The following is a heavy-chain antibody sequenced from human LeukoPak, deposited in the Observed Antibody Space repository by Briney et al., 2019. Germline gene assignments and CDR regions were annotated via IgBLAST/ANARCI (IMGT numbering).Heavy chain of an antibody. D-gene: IGHD6-19*01. CDR2: ISGRGGST. Sequence: GGSLRLSCAASGFSFSSYAMSWVRQAPGKGLEWVSAISGRGGSTYYADSVKGRFTISRDNSKNTLYLQMNSLRAEDTAVYYCAKDRGSGWPQFDYWGQGTLVTDSS. V-gene: IGHV3-23*01. J-gene: IGHJ4*02. CDR3: AKDRGSGWPQFDY. CDR1: GFSFSSYA.